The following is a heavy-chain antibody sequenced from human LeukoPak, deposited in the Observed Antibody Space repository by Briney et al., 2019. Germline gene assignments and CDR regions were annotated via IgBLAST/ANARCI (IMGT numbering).Heavy chain of an antibody. CDR1: GFTFSSYS. CDR3: ARDLSNDYVWGSYRPSDP. V-gene: IGHV3-21*01. D-gene: IGHD3-16*02. J-gene: IGHJ5*02. CDR2: ISSSSSYI. Sequence: GGSLRLSCAASGFTFSSYSMNWVRQAPGKGLEWVSSISSSSSYIYYADAVKGRFTISRDNAKNSLYLQMNSLRAEDTAVYYCARDLSNDYVWGSYRPSDPWGQGTLVTVSS.